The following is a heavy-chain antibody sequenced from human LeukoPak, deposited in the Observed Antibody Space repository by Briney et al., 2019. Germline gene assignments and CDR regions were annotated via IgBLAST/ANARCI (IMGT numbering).Heavy chain of an antibody. CDR1: GYTFTSYD. J-gene: IGHJ4*02. Sequence: ASVNLSYTASGYTFTSYDINSVRQAPGQGLEWMGWINPNSGNTTYAQKFQGRVTMTSNTSITTAYMEVTSLKSEDTAVYYCARGAPGSYCSGGSCPYFDFWGQGTLATVSS. CDR3: ARGAPGSYCSGGSCPYFDF. V-gene: IGHV1-8*01. D-gene: IGHD2-15*01. CDR2: INPNSGNT.